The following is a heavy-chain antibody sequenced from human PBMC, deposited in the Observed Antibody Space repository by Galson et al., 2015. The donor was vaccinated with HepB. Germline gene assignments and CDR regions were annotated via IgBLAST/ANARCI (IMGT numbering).Heavy chain of an antibody. CDR1: GFTFSSSA. Sequence: SLRLSCAASGFTFSSSAIHWVRQASGRGPEWIGHIRSKATNYAALYVPSLKGRFTISRDDSKNMAYLHMRGLKTDDTAVYYCVRSGDFSGYSSRWGQGTLVTVSS. CDR2: IRSKATNYAA. D-gene: IGHD6-13*01. V-gene: IGHV3-73*01. CDR3: VRSGDFSGYSSR. J-gene: IGHJ4*02.